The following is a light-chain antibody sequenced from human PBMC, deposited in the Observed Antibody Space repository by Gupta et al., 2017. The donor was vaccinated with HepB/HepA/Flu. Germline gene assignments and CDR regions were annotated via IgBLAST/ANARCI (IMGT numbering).Light chain of an antibody. V-gene: IGLV4-69*01. CDR1: SGHTNYA. Sequence: QLVLPPSPSASASLGASVKLTCTLSSGHTNYAIAWHQQQPEKGHRFLMKLNSDGSHNKADGIPDRFSGSSSGAERYLTISRLQSEDEADYYCQTWGTGIHVFGGGTKLTVL. J-gene: IGLJ2*01. CDR2: LNSDGSH. CDR3: QTWGTGIHV.